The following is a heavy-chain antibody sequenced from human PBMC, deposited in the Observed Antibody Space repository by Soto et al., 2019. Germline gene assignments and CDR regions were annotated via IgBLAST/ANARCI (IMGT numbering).Heavy chain of an antibody. J-gene: IGHJ5*02. CDR1: GGSFSCYY. Sequence: PSETLSLTCAVYGGSFSCYYWSWIRQPPGKGLEWIGEINHSGSTNYNPSLKSRVTISVDTSKNQFSLKLSSVTAADTAVYYCASVVVVAAFASTWGQGTLVTV. V-gene: IGHV4-34*01. D-gene: IGHD2-15*01. CDR2: INHSGST. CDR3: ASVVVVAAFAST.